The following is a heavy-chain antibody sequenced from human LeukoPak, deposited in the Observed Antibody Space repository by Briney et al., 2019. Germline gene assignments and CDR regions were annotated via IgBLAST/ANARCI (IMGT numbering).Heavy chain of an antibody. J-gene: IGHJ3*01. CDR1: GYTFTNYY. CDR3: ARGRFYGVAFDV. D-gene: IGHD3-3*01. CDR2: INPSGGSA. Sequence: GASVKVSCKAFGYTFTNYYTHWVRQAPGQGLEWMGIINPSGGSANYAQKFQGRVTMTRDTSTSTVYMELSSLRSEDTAVYYCARGRFYGVAFDVWGQGTMVTVSS. V-gene: IGHV1-46*01.